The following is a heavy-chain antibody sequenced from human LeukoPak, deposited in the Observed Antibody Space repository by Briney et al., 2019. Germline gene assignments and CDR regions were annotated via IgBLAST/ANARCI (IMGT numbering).Heavy chain of an antibody. V-gene: IGHV1-2*06. CDR2: INPNSGGT. CDR3: ARDLREYNSGYYYFDY. Sequence: GASVKVSCKASGYTFTGYYMHWVRQAPGQGLEWMGRINPNSGGTNYAQKFQGRVTMTRDTSISTAYMELSRLRSDDTAVYYCARDLREYNSGYYYFDYWGQGTLVTVSS. CDR1: GYTFTGYY. D-gene: IGHD6-19*01. J-gene: IGHJ4*02.